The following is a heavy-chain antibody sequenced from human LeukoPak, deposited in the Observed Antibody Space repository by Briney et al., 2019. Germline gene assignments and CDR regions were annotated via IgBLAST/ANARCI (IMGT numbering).Heavy chain of an antibody. CDR3: ARHGHSGSSWLNCFDP. J-gene: IGHJ5*02. Sequence: SETLSLTCTVSGGSISSGYYYWGWIRQPPGKGLEWIGSIYYSGSTYYNPSLNSRVTIYEDTSKNQFSLKLSSVTAADTAVYYCARHGHSGSSWLNCFDPWGQGTLVTVSS. D-gene: IGHD6-13*01. V-gene: IGHV4-39*01. CDR2: IYYSGST. CDR1: GGSISSGYYY.